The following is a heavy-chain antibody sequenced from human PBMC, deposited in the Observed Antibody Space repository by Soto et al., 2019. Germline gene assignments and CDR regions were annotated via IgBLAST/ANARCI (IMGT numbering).Heavy chain of an antibody. CDR2: MNPNSGNT. D-gene: IGHD1-26*01. J-gene: IGHJ6*02. CDR3: ARGFGSTYYYGRDV. CDR1: GYTFTSYD. V-gene: IGHV1-8*01. Sequence: ASVKVSCKASGYTFTSYDINWVRQATGQGLEWMGWMNPNSGNTGYAQKFQGRVTMTRNTSISTAYMELSSLRSEDTAVYYCARGFGSTYYYGRDVWGQGNTVTVSS.